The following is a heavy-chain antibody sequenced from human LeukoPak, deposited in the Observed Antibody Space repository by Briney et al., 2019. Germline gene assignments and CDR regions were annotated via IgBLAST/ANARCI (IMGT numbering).Heavy chain of an antibody. J-gene: IGHJ5*02. CDR2: IYTSGST. D-gene: IGHD5-24*01. Sequence: PSETLSLTCTVSGGSISSYYWNWIRQPAGKGLEWIGRIYTSGSTNYNPSLKSRVTMSVDTSKNQISLKVSSVTAADTAVYYCARDMATTPYNWFDPWGQGTLVTVSS. V-gene: IGHV4-4*07. CDR1: GGSISSYY. CDR3: ARDMATTPYNWFDP.